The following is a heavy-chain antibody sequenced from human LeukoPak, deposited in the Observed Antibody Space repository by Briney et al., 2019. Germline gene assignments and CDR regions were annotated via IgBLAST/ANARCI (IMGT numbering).Heavy chain of an antibody. J-gene: IGHJ3*02. CDR3: ARLQLAYCGGDCVAFDI. CDR1: AYSFINHW. V-gene: IGHV5-51*01. Sequence: GESLKISCKASAYSFINHWIGWVRQMPGKGLEWMGIIYLNDSDTRYSPSFEGQVTISADKSITTAHLQWSSLKASDTAMYYCARLQLAYCGGDCVAFDIWGQGTMVTVSS. D-gene: IGHD2-21*02. CDR2: IYLNDSDT.